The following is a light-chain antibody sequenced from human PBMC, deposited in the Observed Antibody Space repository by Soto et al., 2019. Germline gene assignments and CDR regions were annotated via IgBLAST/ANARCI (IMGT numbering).Light chain of an antibody. CDR2: GAS. CDR3: QQYDNWPRT. Sequence: EIVLTQSPGTLSLSPGDIATLSCRASQSVGSFYLAWYQQKPGQAPRLLIYGASTRATGIPARFSGSGSGTEFTLTISSLQSEDFAVYYCQQYDNWPRTFGQGTKV. J-gene: IGKJ1*01. V-gene: IGKV3-15*01. CDR1: QSVGSFY.